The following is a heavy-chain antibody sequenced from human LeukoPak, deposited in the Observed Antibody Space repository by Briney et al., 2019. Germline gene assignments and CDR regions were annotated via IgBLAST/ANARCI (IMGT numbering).Heavy chain of an antibody. CDR1: GFTFSSYS. D-gene: IGHD2-2*01. CDR2: ISSSSSYI. V-gene: IGHV3-21*01. CDR3: ARDGGVVVPAAMHY. J-gene: IGHJ4*02. Sequence: GGSLRLSCAASGFTFSSYSMNWVRQAPGKGLEWVSSISSSSSYIYYADPVKGRFTISRDNAKNSLYLQMNSLRAEDTAVYYCARDGGVVVPAAMHYWGQGTLVTVSS.